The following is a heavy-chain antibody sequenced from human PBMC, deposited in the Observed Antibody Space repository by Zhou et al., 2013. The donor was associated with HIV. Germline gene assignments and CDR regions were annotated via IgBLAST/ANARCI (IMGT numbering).Heavy chain of an antibody. CDR3: ARESNASGKGRSVDF. CDR2: LNPKSGIV. J-gene: IGHJ4*02. V-gene: IGHV1-46*01. D-gene: IGHD3-10*01. CDR1: GYTFTNYY. Sequence: QVQLVQSGPEVKKPGASAKVSCKTSGYTFTNYYVYWLRQAPGQGLEVMGILNPKSGIVNYVERFQAKVIMTRDTSTSTVYLWLSSLTSDDTATYYCARESNASGKGRSVDFWGQGTRLIVSS.